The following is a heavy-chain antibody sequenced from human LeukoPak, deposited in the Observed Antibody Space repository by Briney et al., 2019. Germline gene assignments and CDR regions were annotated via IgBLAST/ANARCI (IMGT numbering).Heavy chain of an antibody. CDR2: ISWNRGSI. CDR1: GFTFDDYA. V-gene: IGHV3-9*01. J-gene: IGHJ6*04. Sequence: GGSLRLSCAASGFTFDDYAMHWVRQTPGKGLEWVSGISWNRGSIDYADSVKGRFTISRDNAKNSLYLQMNSLRAEDTAVYYCARDNPVDVWGKGTTVTVSS. CDR3: ARDNPVDV.